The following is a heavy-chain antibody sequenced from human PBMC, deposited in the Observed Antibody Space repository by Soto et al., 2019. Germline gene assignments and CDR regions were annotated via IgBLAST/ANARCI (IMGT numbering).Heavy chain of an antibody. D-gene: IGHD3-10*01. Sequence: EVQLVESGGGLVKPGGSLRLSCAASGFTFSNAWMNWVRQAPGKGLEWVGRIKSKPDGGTTDYAAPVKGRFTISRDDSKNTLYLQMNSLKTEYKDVYYCTTLWFGELHGDGYYYYGMDVWGQGTTVTVSS. CDR1: GFTFSNAW. CDR2: IKSKPDGGTT. V-gene: IGHV3-15*07. CDR3: TTLWFGELHGDGYYYYGMDV. J-gene: IGHJ6*02.